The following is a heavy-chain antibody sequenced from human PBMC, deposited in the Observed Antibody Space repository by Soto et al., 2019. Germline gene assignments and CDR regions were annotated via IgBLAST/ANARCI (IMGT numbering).Heavy chain of an antibody. CDR3: AKTYSSGRGAFDV. J-gene: IGHJ3*01. V-gene: IGHV3-48*01. Sequence: GALRLSCAASGFTFSSYSRNWVRQASGNALQWVSFISSGSSTIYYADSVRGRFTISRDNAQNSLYLQMNSLRAEDTAVYYCAKTYSSGRGAFDVWGQGTMVTVSS. CDR1: GFTFSSYS. D-gene: IGHD6-19*01. CDR2: ISSGSSTI.